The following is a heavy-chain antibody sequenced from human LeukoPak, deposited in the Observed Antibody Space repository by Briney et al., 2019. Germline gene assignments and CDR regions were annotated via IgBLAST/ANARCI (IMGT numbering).Heavy chain of an antibody. D-gene: IGHD2-2*01. J-gene: IGHJ4*02. CDR2: INHSGST. V-gene: IGHV4-34*01. CDR3: ARGGSSTDGLDY. CDR1: GFTFSSYG. Sequence: SGGSLRLSCAASGFTFSSYGMHWIRQPPGKGLEWIGEINHSGSTNYNPSLKSRVTISVDTSKNQFSLRLSSVTAADTAVYYCARGGSSTDGLDYWGQGTLVTVSS.